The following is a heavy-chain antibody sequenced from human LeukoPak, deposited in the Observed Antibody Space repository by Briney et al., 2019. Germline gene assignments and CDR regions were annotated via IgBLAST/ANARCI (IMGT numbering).Heavy chain of an antibody. J-gene: IGHJ3*02. CDR2: ISSSSSYI. Sequence: GGSLRLSCAASGFTFSSYSMNWVRQAPGKGLEWVSSISSSSSYIYYADSVKGRFTISRDNSKNTLYLQMNSLRAEDTAVYYCAKGVSGSYYSYTFDIWGQGTMVTVSS. D-gene: IGHD1-26*01. CDR1: GFTFSSYS. V-gene: IGHV3-21*04. CDR3: AKGVSGSYYSYTFDI.